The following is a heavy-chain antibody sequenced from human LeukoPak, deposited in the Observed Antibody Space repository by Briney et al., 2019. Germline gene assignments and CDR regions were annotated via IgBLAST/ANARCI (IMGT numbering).Heavy chain of an antibody. J-gene: IGHJ6*04. CDR2: ISRNGVAT. CDR1: GLTFADYT. Sequence: GGSLRLSCAASGLTFADYTMHWVRQAPGKGLEWVSLISRNGVATKYADSVRGRFTISRDNSKNSLYLQMNSLRAEDTAVYYCAELGITMIGGVWGKGTTVTISS. V-gene: IGHV3-43*01. CDR3: AELGITMIGGV. D-gene: IGHD3-10*02.